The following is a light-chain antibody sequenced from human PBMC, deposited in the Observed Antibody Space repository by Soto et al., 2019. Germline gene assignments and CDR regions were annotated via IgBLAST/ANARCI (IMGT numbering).Light chain of an antibody. CDR2: GAS. CDR3: QQYGSSPPYT. CDR1: QSVSSSY. V-gene: IGKV3-20*01. Sequence: EIVLTQSPGTLSLSPGERATLSCRASQSVSSSYLAWYQQKPGKAPRLLIYGASSRATGIRDRFSGSGSGTDFTLTISRLEPEDFAVYYCQQYGSSPPYTFGHGTKLEIK. J-gene: IGKJ2*01.